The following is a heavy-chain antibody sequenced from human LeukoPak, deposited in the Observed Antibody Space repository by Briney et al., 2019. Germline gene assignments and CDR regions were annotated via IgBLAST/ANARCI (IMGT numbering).Heavy chain of an antibody. CDR3: AKDRGYCSGGSCHPLDY. CDR1: GFTFSSYA. V-gene: IGHV3-23*01. D-gene: IGHD2-15*01. J-gene: IGHJ4*02. CDR2: ISGSGGST. Sequence: GGSLRLSCAASGFTFSSYAMSWVRRAPGKGLEWVSAISGSGGSTYYADSVKGRFTISRDNSKNTLYLQMNSLRAEDTAVYYCAKDRGYCSGGSCHPLDYWGQGTLVTVSS.